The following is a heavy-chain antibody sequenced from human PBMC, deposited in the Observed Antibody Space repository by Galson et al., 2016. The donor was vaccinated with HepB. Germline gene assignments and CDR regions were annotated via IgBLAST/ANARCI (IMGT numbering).Heavy chain of an antibody. V-gene: IGHV2-5*02. Sequence: PALVKPTQTLTLTCTFSGFSLSTRGLAVHWIRQPPGKGLEWLALIYWDDEKSYSPSLKTRLTITKDTSYNQVVLTMTNMDPLDTATYYCAHSYSGHTWALENWGQGTLVAVSS. D-gene: IGHD5-12*01. J-gene: IGHJ4*02. CDR1: GFSLSTRGLA. CDR3: AHSYSGHTWALEN. CDR2: IYWDDEK.